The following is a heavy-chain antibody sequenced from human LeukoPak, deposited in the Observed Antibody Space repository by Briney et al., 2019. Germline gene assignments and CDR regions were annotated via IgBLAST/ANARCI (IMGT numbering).Heavy chain of an antibody. V-gene: IGHV3-7*01. CDR1: GFTFSSYW. Sequence: GGSLRLSCAASGFTFSSYWMSWVRQAPGKGLEWVANINPDGSGQHYVDSMRGRFTISRDNAKNSLYLQMNSLRAEDTAVYYCARVGGITGTNGFDYWGQGTLVTVSS. D-gene: IGHD1-7*01. J-gene: IGHJ4*02. CDR3: ARVGGITGTNGFDY. CDR2: INPDGSGQ.